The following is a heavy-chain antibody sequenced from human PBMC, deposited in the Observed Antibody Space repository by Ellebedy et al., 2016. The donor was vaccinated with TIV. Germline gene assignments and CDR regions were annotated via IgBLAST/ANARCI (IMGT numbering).Heavy chain of an antibody. CDR2: FDPEDGET. CDR3: ATRGGNV. Sequence: AASVKVSCKVSGYSLIELSMHWMRQVPGKGLEWMGGFDPEDGETIYAQKFQGRVTMTEDTSTDTAYMELSSLRSEDTAVYYCATRGGNVWGQGTLVTVSS. V-gene: IGHV1-24*01. J-gene: IGHJ4*02. CDR1: GYSLIELS. D-gene: IGHD4-23*01.